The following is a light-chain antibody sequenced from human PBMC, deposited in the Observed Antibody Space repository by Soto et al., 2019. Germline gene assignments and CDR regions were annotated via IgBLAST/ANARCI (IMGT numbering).Light chain of an antibody. V-gene: IGKV3-11*01. CDR3: QQRSNWPPGTT. CDR2: DAS. J-gene: IGKJ5*01. CDR1: QSVSSY. Sequence: EIVLTQSPATLSLSPGERATLSCRASQSVSSYLAWYQQKPGQAPRLLIYDASNRATGIPARFSSSGSGTDFTLTISSLEPEDFAVYYCQQRSNWPPGTTFGQGTRLEIK.